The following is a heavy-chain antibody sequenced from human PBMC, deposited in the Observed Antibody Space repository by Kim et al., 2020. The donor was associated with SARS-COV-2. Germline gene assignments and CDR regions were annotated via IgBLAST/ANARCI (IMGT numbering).Heavy chain of an antibody. Sequence: NYNPSLKSRVTISVDTSKNQFSLKLSSVTAADTAVYYCARFNNHRGAFDYWGQGTLVTVSS. V-gene: IGHV4-59*01. D-gene: IGHD1-1*01. CDR3: ARFNNHRGAFDY. J-gene: IGHJ4*02.